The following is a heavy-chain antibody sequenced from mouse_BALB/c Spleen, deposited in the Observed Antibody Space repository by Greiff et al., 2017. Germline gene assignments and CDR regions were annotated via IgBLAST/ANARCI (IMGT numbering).Heavy chain of an antibody. D-gene: IGHD1-2*01. Sequence: EVKLQESGAELVKPGASVKLSCTASGFNIKDTYMHWVKQRPEQGLEWIGRIDPANGNTKYDPKFQGKATITADTSSNTAYLQLSSLTSEDTAVYYCASLTTATMDYWGQGTSVTVSS. V-gene: IGHV14-3*02. J-gene: IGHJ4*01. CDR1: GFNIKDTY. CDR2: IDPANGNT. CDR3: ASLTTATMDY.